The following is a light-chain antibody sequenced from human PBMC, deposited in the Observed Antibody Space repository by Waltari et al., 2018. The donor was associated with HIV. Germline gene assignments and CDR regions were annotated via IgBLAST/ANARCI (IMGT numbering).Light chain of an antibody. CDR1: QSISSR. V-gene: IGKV1-5*03. J-gene: IGKJ2*01. CDR3: QQYYSYPYT. Sequence: DIQMTQSPSTLSASVGTRVTITCRASQSISSRLAWYQQKPGKAPRLLIYKASDLETGVPSTFRGSGSGTEFTLTISSLQPDDFASYYCQQYYSYPYTFGQGTKLEIK. CDR2: KAS.